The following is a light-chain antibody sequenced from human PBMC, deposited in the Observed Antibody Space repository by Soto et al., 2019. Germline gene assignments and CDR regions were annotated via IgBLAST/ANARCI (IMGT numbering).Light chain of an antibody. V-gene: IGKV3-20*01. J-gene: IGKJ1*01. CDR3: QHFVDSLTWT. CDR2: GAS. Sequence: EIVLTESPGTLSLSPGERATLSCRASQSVSSACLICYQQKPCQAPGLLIYGASSGATGVPDRFSGGGSGTDFTLTISLLEREDFAVYYCQHFVDSLTWTFGQGTKV. CDR1: QSVSSAC.